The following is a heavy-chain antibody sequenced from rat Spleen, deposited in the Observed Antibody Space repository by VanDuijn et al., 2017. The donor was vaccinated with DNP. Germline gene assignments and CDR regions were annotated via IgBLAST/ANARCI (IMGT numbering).Heavy chain of an antibody. CDR1: GFTFSDYG. V-gene: IGHV5S13*01. Sequence: EVQLVESGGGLVQPGRSLKLSCAASGFTFSDYGMAWVRQTPTKGLEWVASISTGGSNTYYRDSVKGRFTISRDNAKSTLYLQMDSLRSEDTATYYCARHRTIMPYYYAMDAWGQGASVTVSS. CDR2: ISTGGSNT. J-gene: IGHJ4*01. CDR3: ARHRTIMPYYYAMDA. D-gene: IGHD1-12*01.